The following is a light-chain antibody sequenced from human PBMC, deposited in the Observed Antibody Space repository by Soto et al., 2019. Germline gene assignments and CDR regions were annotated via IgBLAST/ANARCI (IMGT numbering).Light chain of an antibody. CDR1: QDISSW. J-gene: IGKJ5*01. V-gene: IGKV1-12*01. Sequence: DIQMTQSPSFVSASLGDSVTITCRASQDISSWVAWYQQRPGRAPTLLIYGASTLQSGVPSRFSGSGFGTEFTLTISNLLPEDVGTHYCQQANSFPVTFGQGTRLDIK. CDR3: QQANSFPVT. CDR2: GAS.